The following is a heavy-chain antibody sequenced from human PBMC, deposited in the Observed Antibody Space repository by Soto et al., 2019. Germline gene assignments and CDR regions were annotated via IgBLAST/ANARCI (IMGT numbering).Heavy chain of an antibody. Sequence: QVQLVQSGAEVKKPGASVKVSCKASGYTFTSYGISWVRQAPGQGLERMGWISAYNGNTNYAQKRQGRVTMTTDTSTSTAYMGLRSLRSDDTAVYYCGRDLQYFDWLSYMDVWGKGTTVTVSS. J-gene: IGHJ6*03. CDR3: GRDLQYFDWLSYMDV. CDR2: ISAYNGNT. D-gene: IGHD3-9*01. CDR1: GYTFTSYG. V-gene: IGHV1-18*01.